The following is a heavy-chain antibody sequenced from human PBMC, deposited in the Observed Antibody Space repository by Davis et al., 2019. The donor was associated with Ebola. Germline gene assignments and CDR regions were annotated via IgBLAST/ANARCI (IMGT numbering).Heavy chain of an antibody. Sequence: SETLSLTCDVSGGSISSDNWWNWVRQPPGKGLEWIGEIYHSGSTNYNPSLKSRVTISVDKSKNQFSLKLSSVTAADTAVYYCATGAYYGSGYYFDYWGQGTLVTVSS. V-gene: IGHV4-4*02. CDR2: IYHSGST. CDR1: GGSISSDNW. D-gene: IGHD3-10*01. CDR3: ATGAYYGSGYYFDY. J-gene: IGHJ4*02.